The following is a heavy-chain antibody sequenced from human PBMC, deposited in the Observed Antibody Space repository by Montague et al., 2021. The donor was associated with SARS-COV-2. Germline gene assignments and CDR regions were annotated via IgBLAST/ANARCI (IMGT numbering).Heavy chain of an antibody. CDR2: IHHTGIT. D-gene: IGHD6-13*01. V-gene: IGHV4-4*02. Sequence: SETLSLTCAVSGASVSGINWRSRRRHPTERGLEWVAEIHHTGITNFNPSLRGRVSISLDSSKNQLSLTLISATAVDTAIYYCASHPVFQQLYSWGQGTLVSVSS. CDR3: ASHPVFQQLYS. J-gene: IGHJ4*02. CDR1: GASVSGINW.